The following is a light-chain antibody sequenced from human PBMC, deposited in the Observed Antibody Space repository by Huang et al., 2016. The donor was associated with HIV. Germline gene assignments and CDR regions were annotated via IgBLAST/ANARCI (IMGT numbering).Light chain of an antibody. CDR1: QGIANH. CDR2: AAS. J-gene: IGKJ3*01. CDR3: QKYNSAPRT. V-gene: IGKV1-27*01. Sequence: DIQMTQSPSSLSASVGDRVTISCRASQGIANHLACYQQRPGKAPKLLIYAASALQSGVPSRFSGSGSGTEFALTISSLQPEDVATYFCQKYNSAPRTFGPGTKVEIK.